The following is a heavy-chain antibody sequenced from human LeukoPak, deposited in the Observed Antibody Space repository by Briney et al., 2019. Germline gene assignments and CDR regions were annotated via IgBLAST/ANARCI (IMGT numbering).Heavy chain of an antibody. Sequence: GASVKVSCKASGYTFTGYDIHWVRQAGGQGLEWMGRMNHNNGGTNYAKKFQGRVNKNRETIISTAYMELSRLRSDDTAVYYCARDIVGIGYYDSSGHEDYWGQGSLVTVSS. CDR2: MNHNNGGT. CDR3: ARDIVGIGYYDSSGHEDY. CDR1: GYTFTGYD. V-gene: IGHV1-2*06. D-gene: IGHD3-22*01. J-gene: IGHJ4*02.